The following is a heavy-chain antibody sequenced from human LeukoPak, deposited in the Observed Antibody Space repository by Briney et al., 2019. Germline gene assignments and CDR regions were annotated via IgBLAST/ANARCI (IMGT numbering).Heavy chain of an antibody. Sequence: PSETLSLTCTVSGGSISSYYWSWIRQPPGKGLEWIGYIYDSGSTNYNPSLKSRVTISVDTSKNQFSLKLSSVTAADTAVYYCARGGPYWYFDLWGRGTLVTVSS. CDR3: ARGGPYWYFDL. CDR1: GGSISSYY. V-gene: IGHV4-59*01. CDR2: IYDSGST. J-gene: IGHJ2*01.